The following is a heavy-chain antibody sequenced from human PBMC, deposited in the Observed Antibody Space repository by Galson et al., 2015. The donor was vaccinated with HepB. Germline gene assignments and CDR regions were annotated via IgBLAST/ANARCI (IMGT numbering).Heavy chain of an antibody. CDR2: IYSGGST. D-gene: IGHD6-13*01. V-gene: IGHV3-53*01. Sequence: SLRLSCAASGFTVSSNYMGWVRQALGKGLEWVSAIYSGGSTYYADSVKGRFTISRDNSKDTLYLQMNSLRAEDTAVYYCARASIAAAGYYFDYWGQGTLVTVSS. CDR1: GFTVSSNY. CDR3: ARASIAAAGYYFDY. J-gene: IGHJ4*02.